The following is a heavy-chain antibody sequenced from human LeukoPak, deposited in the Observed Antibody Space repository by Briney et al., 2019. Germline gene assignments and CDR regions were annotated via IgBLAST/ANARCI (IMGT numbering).Heavy chain of an antibody. V-gene: IGHV3-66*01. CDR2: IYSGGST. D-gene: IGHD1-20*01. CDR1: GFTVSSNY. CDR3: ARDSNWNYFDY. Sequence: PGGSLRLSCAASGFTVSSNYMSWVRQAPGKGLEWVSVIYSGGSTYYADSVKGRFTISRDNSKNTLYLQMSSLRAEDTAVYYCARDSNWNYFDYWGQGTLVTVSS. J-gene: IGHJ4*02.